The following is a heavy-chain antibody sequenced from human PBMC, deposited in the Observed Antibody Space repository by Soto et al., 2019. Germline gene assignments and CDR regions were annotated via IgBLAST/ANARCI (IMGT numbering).Heavy chain of an antibody. V-gene: IGHV4-39*01. CDR2: IYYSGST. D-gene: IGHD6-19*01. CDR1: GGSISSSSYY. J-gene: IGHJ4*02. Sequence: SETLSLTCTVSGGSISSSSYYWGWIRQPPGKGLEWIGSIYYSGSTYYNPSLKSRVTISVDTSKNQFSLKLSSVTAADTAVYYCARHMDSSGWPGPDFDYWGQGTLVTVSS. CDR3: ARHMDSSGWPGPDFDY.